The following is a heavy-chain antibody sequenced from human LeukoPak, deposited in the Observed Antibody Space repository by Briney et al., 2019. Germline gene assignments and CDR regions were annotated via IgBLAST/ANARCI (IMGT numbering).Heavy chain of an antibody. CDR2: TYYRSKWYN. Sequence: SQTLSLTCAISGDSVSSNSAAWNWIRQSPSRGLEWLGRTYYRSKWYNDYAVSVKSRITINPDTSKNQFSLQLNSVTPEDTAVYYCARVISSSWYGASPYYYYGMDVWGQGTTVTVSS. CDR3: ARVISSSWYGASPYYYYGMDV. J-gene: IGHJ6*02. D-gene: IGHD6-13*01. CDR1: GDSVSSNSAA. V-gene: IGHV6-1*01.